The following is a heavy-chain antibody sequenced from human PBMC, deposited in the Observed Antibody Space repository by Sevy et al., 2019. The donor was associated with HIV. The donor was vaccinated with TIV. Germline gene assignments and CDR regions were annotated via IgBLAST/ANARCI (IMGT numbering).Heavy chain of an antibody. J-gene: IGHJ4*02. D-gene: IGHD6-25*01. V-gene: IGHV4-34*01. CDR1: GGSFSDYY. CDR3: GSLNRGYRDY. CDR2: INHIGNT. Sequence: SETLSLTCAVYGGSFSDYYWTWIRQPPGKGLEWIGDINHIGNTNYNPSLKSRVTMSVDTSEKHFSLKLTSVTAADTAVYYLGSLNRGYRDYWGQGNLVTVSS.